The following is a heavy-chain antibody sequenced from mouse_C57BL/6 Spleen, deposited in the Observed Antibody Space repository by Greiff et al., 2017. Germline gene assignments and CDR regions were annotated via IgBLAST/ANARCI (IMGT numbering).Heavy chain of an antibody. J-gene: IGHJ1*03. V-gene: IGHV5-17*01. CDR1: GFTFSDYG. CDR2: ISSGSSTI. D-gene: IGHD1-1*01. CDR3: ARPDSITTVAPWYFDV. Sequence: EVQVVESGGGLVKPGGSLKLSCAASGFTFSDYGMHWVRQAPEKGLEWVAYISSGSSTIYYADTVKGRFTISRDNAKNTLFLQMTSLRSEDTAMYYCARPDSITTVAPWYFDVWGTGTMVTVSS.